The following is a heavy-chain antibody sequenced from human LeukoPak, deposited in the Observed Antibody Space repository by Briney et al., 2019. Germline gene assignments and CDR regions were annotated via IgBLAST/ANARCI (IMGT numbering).Heavy chain of an antibody. CDR1: GFTFSSYG. J-gene: IGHJ4*02. D-gene: IGHD6-13*01. CDR3: ARETEQQLTPKFDY. V-gene: IGHV3-33*08. Sequence: PVGSLRLSCAASGFTFSSYGMHWVRQAPGKGLEWVAVIWYDGSNKYYADSVKGRFTISRDNSKNTLYLQMNSLRAEDTAVYYCARETEQQLTPKFDYWGQGTLVTVSS. CDR2: IWYDGSNK.